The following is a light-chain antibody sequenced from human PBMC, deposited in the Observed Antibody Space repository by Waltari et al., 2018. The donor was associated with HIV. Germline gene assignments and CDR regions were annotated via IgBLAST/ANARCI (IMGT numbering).Light chain of an antibody. Sequence: QSALTQPASVSGSPGQSITISCTGTSRDVGGSNYVSWYQHHPGKAPKLMIYDVSNRPSGVSNRFSGSKSGNTASLTISGLQAEDEADYYCNSHTTSSTLHVVFGGGTKLTVL. CDR3: NSHTTSSTLHVV. CDR1: SRDVGGSNY. CDR2: DVS. V-gene: IGLV2-14*03. J-gene: IGLJ2*01.